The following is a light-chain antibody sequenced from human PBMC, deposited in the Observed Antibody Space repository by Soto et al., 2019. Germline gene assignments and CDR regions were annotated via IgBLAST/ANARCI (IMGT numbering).Light chain of an antibody. V-gene: IGKV3-11*01. CDR2: GAA. CDR1: QSVSSY. CDR3: QHRSIWPVS. Sequence: EIVLTQSPATLSLSPGERATLSCRASQSVSSYLAWYQQKPGQAPRLLIHGAANRATGIPDRFTGSGSGTDFTLSITRLEPEDFAVYYCQHRSIWPVSFGQGTRLEIK. J-gene: IGKJ5*01.